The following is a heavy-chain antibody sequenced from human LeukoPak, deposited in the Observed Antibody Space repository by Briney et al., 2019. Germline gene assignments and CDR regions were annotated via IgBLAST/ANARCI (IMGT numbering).Heavy chain of an antibody. CDR1: GGSFSGYY. CDR3: ARVYDSSGYYAYWYFDL. J-gene: IGHJ2*01. Sequence: SETLSLTCAVYGGSFSGYYWSWIRQPPGKGLEWIGEINHSGSTNYNPSLKSRVTISVDTSKNQFSLKLSSVTAADTAVYYCARVYDSSGYYAYWYFDLWGRGTLVTVSS. D-gene: IGHD3-22*01. V-gene: IGHV4-34*01. CDR2: INHSGST.